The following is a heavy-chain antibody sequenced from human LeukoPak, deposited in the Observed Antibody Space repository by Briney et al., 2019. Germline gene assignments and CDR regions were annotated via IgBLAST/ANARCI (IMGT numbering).Heavy chain of an antibody. Sequence: SETLSLTCTVSGGSISSDYWSWIRQPPGKGLEWIGYIYYSGSTDYNPSLKSRVTLSQDTSKNQFYLRLTSVTAADTAVYYCARDGGTNRNFDYWGQGMLVTVSS. CDR2: IYYSGST. CDR3: ARDGGTNRNFDY. J-gene: IGHJ4*02. CDR1: GGSISSDY. V-gene: IGHV4-59*12. D-gene: IGHD1-14*01.